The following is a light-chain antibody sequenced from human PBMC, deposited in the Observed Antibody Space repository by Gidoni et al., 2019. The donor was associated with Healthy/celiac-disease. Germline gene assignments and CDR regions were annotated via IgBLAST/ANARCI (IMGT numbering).Light chain of an antibody. Sequence: VVMTQSPDSLAVSLCERATINCKSSQSVVYSSNNKNYLAWYQQKPGQPPKLLIYWASTRDSGVPDRFSGSGSGTDFTLTISSLQAEDVAVYYCQQYYSTASITFGQGTRLEIK. V-gene: IGKV4-1*01. CDR3: QQYYSTASIT. CDR1: QSVVYSSNNKNY. J-gene: IGKJ5*01. CDR2: WAS.